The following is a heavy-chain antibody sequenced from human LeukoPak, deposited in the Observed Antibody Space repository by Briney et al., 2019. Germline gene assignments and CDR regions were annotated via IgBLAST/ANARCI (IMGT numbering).Heavy chain of an antibody. V-gene: IGHV3-64*01. CDR3: AGSISVGASLDY. CDR1: GISFSSYV. J-gene: IGHJ4*02. CDR2: ISSNGGST. D-gene: IGHD2-15*01. Sequence: PGGSLRLSCTASGISFSSYVMHWVRQAPGKGLEYVSAISSNGGSTYHANPVKGRFTISRDNSKNTLYLQMGSLRAEDMAVYYCAGSISVGASLDYWGQGTLVTVSS.